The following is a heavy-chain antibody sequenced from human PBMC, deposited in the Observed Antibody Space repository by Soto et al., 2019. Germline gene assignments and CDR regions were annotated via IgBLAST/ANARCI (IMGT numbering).Heavy chain of an antibody. V-gene: IGHV4-34*01. D-gene: IGHD6-19*01. CDR3: ASGARLKGSAVAGFDY. CDR2: INHSGST. J-gene: IGHJ4*02. Sequence: QVQLQQWGAGLLKPSETLSLTCAVYGGSFSGYYWSWIRQPPGKGLEWIGEINHSGSTNYNPSLKSRVTISVDTSKNQFSLKLSSVPAADTAVYYCASGARLKGSAVAGFDYWGQGTLVTVSS. CDR1: GGSFSGYY.